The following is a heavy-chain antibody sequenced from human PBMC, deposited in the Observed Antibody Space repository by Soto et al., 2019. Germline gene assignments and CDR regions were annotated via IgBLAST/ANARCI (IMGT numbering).Heavy chain of an antibody. D-gene: IGHD3-10*01. CDR2: IKSKTNGGTT. Sequence: GGSLRLSCAASGFTFSNAWMSWVRQAPGKGLEWVGRIKSKTNGGTTDYAAPVKGRFTISRDDSKNTLYLQMNSLKTEDTAVYYCSTMGEWFGNKDYYYGMDVWGQGTTVTVS. V-gene: IGHV3-15*01. CDR3: STMGEWFGNKDYYYGMDV. CDR1: GFTFSNAW. J-gene: IGHJ6*02.